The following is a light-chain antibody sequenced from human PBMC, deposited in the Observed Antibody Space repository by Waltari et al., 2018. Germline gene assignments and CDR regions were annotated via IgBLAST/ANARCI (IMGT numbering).Light chain of an antibody. CDR3: QQVKTYPYT. CDR2: VAS. V-gene: IGKV1-9*01. J-gene: IGKJ2*01. CDR1: QGIKSY. Sequence: DIQLTQSPSSLSASVGDRVTITFRASQGIKSYLAWYQQKLGKAPKLLIYVASNLHSGVPSRFSGSGSGTEFTLTISNLQPEDFATYYCQQVKTYPYTFGQGTKLEIK.